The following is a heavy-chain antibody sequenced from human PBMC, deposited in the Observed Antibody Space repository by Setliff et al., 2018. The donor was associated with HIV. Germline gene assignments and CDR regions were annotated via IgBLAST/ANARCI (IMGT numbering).Heavy chain of an antibody. D-gene: IGHD1-26*01. CDR2: INPNSGAT. V-gene: IGHV1-2*02. CDR1: GYTFSGYY. Sequence: GASVKVSCKASGYTFSGYYLHWVRRAPGQGLEWMGWINPNSGATNYAQSFQGRVTMTRDTSISTAYMDLSSRTSDDTAVYYCALASIVSTARWNHWGRGTTVTVSS. CDR3: ALASIVSTARWNH. J-gene: IGHJ4*02.